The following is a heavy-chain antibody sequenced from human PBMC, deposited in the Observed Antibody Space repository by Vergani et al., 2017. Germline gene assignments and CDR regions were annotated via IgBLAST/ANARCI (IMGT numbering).Heavy chain of an antibody. J-gene: IGHJ6*02. D-gene: IGHD1-26*01. V-gene: IGHV1-18*01. CDR1: GYTFTSYG. Sequence: QVQLVQSGAEVKKPGASVKVSCKASGYTFTSYGISWVRQAPGQGLEWMGWISAYNGNTNYAQKLQGRVTMTTDTSTSTAYMELRSLRSDDTAVYYYARSRELLWNYYYGMDVWGQGTTVTVSS. CDR3: ARSRELLWNYYYGMDV. CDR2: ISAYNGNT.